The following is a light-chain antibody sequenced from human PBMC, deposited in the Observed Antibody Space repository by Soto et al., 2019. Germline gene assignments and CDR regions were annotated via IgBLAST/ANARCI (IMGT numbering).Light chain of an antibody. CDR2: WAS. Sequence: DIVMTQSPDSLAVSLGERATINCKSSQSILYGSSNKNYLAWYQQKPGQPPKLLIYWASTRESGVPDRFSGSGSGTGFTLTISSLQAEDVAVYYCHQHYTTPPTFGGGTKVDIK. CDR3: HQHYTTPPT. CDR1: QSILYGSSNKNY. V-gene: IGKV4-1*01. J-gene: IGKJ4*01.